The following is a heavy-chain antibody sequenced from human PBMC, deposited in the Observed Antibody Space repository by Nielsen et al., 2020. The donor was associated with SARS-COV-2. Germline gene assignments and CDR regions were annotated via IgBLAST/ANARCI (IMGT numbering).Heavy chain of an antibody. J-gene: IGHJ6*02. CDR2: IDWDDDK. V-gene: IGHV2-70*11. Sequence: SGPTLVKPTQTLTLTCSFSGFSLTTSGMCVSWIRQPPGKALEWLARIDWDDDKYYSTSLKTRLTISKDTSKNQVVLTMTNMDPVDTATYYCARTQIVVVTATDYGMDVWGQGTTVTVSS. CDR3: ARTQIVVVTATDYGMDV. D-gene: IGHD2-21*02. CDR1: GFSLTTSGMC.